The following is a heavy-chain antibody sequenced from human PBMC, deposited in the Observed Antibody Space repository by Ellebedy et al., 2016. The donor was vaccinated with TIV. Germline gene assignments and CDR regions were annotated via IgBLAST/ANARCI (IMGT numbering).Heavy chain of an antibody. CDR1: GASMGSYY. CDR3: ARQGDFYASGNFPYFDS. J-gene: IGHJ4*01. V-gene: IGHV4-59*08. D-gene: IGHD2/OR15-2a*01. CDR2: IHYSGST. Sequence: SETLSLTCTVSGASMGSYYWTWIRQSPGKGLEWIGYIHYSGSTNYIPSLKSRVTISADTSKNQVSLKLNSVTAADTAVYYCARQGDFYASGNFPYFDSWGHGTVVTVS.